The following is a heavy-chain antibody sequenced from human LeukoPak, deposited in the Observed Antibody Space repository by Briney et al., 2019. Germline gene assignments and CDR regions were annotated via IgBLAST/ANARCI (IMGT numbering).Heavy chain of an antibody. CDR3: ARWLELMRNFDW. V-gene: IGHV3-7*01. J-gene: IGHJ4*02. Sequence: GGSLRLSCVGSGFTFSDYWMSWVRQAPGKGLEWVANIKKDGSEKDYVDALKGRFTISRDNAKNSLYLQMNSLRAEDTAVYYCARWLELMRNFDWWGQGTLVTVSS. CDR2: IKKDGSEK. CDR1: GFTFSDYW. D-gene: IGHD5-24*01.